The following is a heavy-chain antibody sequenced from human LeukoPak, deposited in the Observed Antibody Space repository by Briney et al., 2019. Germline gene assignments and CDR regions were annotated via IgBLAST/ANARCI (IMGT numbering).Heavy chain of an antibody. Sequence: PSETVSLTFMCTLYIDIDEYYYGLIRQPPGKGLEWILSIYPSFSTSYDPSLKSRVAISLDMSKRQFSKRLTSVTAADTALYFWARPTRPRDQNERSGDGFHVRGPGTMVTVSS. CDR2: IYPSFST. J-gene: IGHJ3*01. CDR3: ARPTRPRDQNERSGDGFHV. V-gene: IGHV4-38-2*02. CDR1: LYIDIDEYY. D-gene: IGHD6-25*01.